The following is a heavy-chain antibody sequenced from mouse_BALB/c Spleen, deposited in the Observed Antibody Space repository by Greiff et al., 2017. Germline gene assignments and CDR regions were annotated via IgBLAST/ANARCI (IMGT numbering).Heavy chain of an antibody. V-gene: IGHV1S34*01. CDR1: GYSFTGYY. D-gene: IGHD2-3*01. J-gene: IGHJ1*01. Sequence: LVKTGASVKISCKASGYSFTGYYMHWVKQSHGKSLEWIGYISCYNGATSYNQKFKGKATFTVDTSSSTAYMQFNSLTSEDSAVYYCARSGVIYDGYYVYFDVWGAGTTVTVSS. CDR3: ARSGVIYDGYYVYFDV. CDR2: ISCYNGAT.